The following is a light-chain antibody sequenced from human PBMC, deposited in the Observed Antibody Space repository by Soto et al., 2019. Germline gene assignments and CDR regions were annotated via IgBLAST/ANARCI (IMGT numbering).Light chain of an antibody. V-gene: IGKV3-11*01. Sequence: EIVLTQSPATLSLSPGERATLSCRASQSVSSYLAWYQQKPGQAPRLLIYDASNRATGIPARFSGSGSGTHFNLTISSLEPEDFAVYYCHQRSNWPITFGQGTRLEIK. CDR2: DAS. CDR1: QSVSSY. CDR3: HQRSNWPIT. J-gene: IGKJ5*01.